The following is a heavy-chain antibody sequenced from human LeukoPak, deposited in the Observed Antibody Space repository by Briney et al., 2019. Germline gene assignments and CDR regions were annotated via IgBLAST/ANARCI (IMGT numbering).Heavy chain of an antibody. CDR2: ISWNSGSI. D-gene: IGHD4-23*01. CDR3: AKAIVYGGNYFDY. J-gene: IGHJ4*02. Sequence: GGSLRLSCAASGFTFDDYAMHWVRQAPGKGLEWVSGISWNSGSIGYADSVKGRFTISRDNAKNSLYLQMNSLRAEDTALYYCAKAIVYGGNYFDYWGQGTLVTVSS. V-gene: IGHV3-9*01. CDR1: GFTFDDYA.